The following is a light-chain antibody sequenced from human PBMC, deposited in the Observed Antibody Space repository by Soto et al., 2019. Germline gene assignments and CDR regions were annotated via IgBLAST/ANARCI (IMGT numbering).Light chain of an antibody. V-gene: IGKV3-11*01. Sequence: EIVWTQSPATLSLSPGERATLSCRASQSVSSYFAWYQQKPGQAPRRLLYDASNRAPGIPARFSGSGSGTDFNLTISSLEPEDFAVDHRQQRSNCLFTLGPGNQVHIK. CDR3: QQRSNCLFT. J-gene: IGKJ3*01. CDR2: DAS. CDR1: QSVSSY.